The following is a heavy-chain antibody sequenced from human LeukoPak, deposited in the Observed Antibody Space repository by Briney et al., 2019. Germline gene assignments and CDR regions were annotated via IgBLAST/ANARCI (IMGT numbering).Heavy chain of an antibody. CDR2: ISRSPSYI. J-gene: IGHJ4*02. CDR3: ARGYCSGGSCYAFFDY. V-gene: IGHV3-21*01. D-gene: IGHD2-15*01. CDR1: GFTFSSHR. Sequence: GESLRLSCVASGFTFSSHRMNWVRQAPGKGLEWVPSISRSPSYIYYVDSVKGRFTISRDNTKNSLYLQMNSLRAEDTAVYYCARGYCSGGSCYAFFDYWGQGTLVTVSS.